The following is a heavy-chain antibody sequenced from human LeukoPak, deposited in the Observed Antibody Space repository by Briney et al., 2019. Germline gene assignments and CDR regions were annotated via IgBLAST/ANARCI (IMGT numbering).Heavy chain of an antibody. CDR2: IYYSGST. Sequence: SETLSLTCTVSVGSISSSSYYWGWIRQPPGKGLELIGSIYYSGSTYYNPSLKGRVTILVDTSTNGLSLRLTSVTPADTGVYSCARHRASSSSSSCDYWGQGTLVTVSS. D-gene: IGHD6-6*01. V-gene: IGHV4-39*01. CDR1: VGSISSSSYY. CDR3: ARHRASSSSSSCDY. J-gene: IGHJ4*02.